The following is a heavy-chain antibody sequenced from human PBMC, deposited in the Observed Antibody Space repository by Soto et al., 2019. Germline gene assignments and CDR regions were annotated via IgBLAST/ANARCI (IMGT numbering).Heavy chain of an antibody. D-gene: IGHD5-12*01. CDR1: GGSISSGGYY. Sequence: QVQLQESGPGLVKPSQTLSLTCTVSGGSISSGGYYWSWIRQHPGKGLEWIGYIYYSGSTYYNPSRNSRVTKAVDTPKNQYSLKLSSVTAAETAVYYWTRLRSGNGGRQYSYYYYMNVWGQGTTVTVCS. CDR3: TRLRSGNGGRQYSYYYYMNV. J-gene: IGHJ6*03. V-gene: IGHV4-31*03. CDR2: IYYSGST.